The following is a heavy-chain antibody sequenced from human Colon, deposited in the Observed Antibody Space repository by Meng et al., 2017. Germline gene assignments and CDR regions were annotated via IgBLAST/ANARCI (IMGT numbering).Heavy chain of an antibody. J-gene: IGHJ6*02. CDR3: ARQGSGSPSGYSYGMDV. CDR1: GGTFSSYA. CDR2: IIPIFGTA. Sequence: SVKVSCKASGGTFSSYAISWVRQAPGQGLEWMGGIIPIFGTANYAQKFQGRVTITTDESTSTAYMELSSLRSEDTAVYYCARQGSGSPSGYSYGMDVWGQGTTVTVSS. D-gene: IGHD3-10*01. V-gene: IGHV1-69*05.